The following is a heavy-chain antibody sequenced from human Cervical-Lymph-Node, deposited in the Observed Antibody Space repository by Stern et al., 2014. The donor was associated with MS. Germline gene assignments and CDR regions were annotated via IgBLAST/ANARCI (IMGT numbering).Heavy chain of an antibody. Sequence: EVQLVESGGGVVWPGGSLRLSCAASGFTFDDHAMTWVRQAPGRGLEWISTINWNGGDSRYADSVRGRFTISRDNAKNTLYLQMDSLRAEDTALYHCARDLGGVEKTYCISSGCYTLRDNWFDPWGQGTLVTVSS. CDR1: GFTFDDHA. D-gene: IGHD2-2*02. V-gene: IGHV3-20*01. J-gene: IGHJ5*02. CDR2: INWNGGDS. CDR3: ARDLGGVEKTYCISSGCYTLRDNWFDP.